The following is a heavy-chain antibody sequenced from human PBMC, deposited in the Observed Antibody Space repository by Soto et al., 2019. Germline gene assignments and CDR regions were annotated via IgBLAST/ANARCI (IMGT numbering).Heavy chain of an antibody. CDR1: GYTVTSYG. CDR3: ARDIYITMGRGVIKYSYDGMDV. CDR2: ISGFNGDT. J-gene: IGHJ6*02. V-gene: IGHV1-18*01. D-gene: IGHD3-10*01. Sequence: QVQLVQTEAEVKRPGASVKVSCKASGYTVTSYGVSWVRQAPGEGLEWMGWISGFNGDTNYAQRFQGRVTMTTDKSTNTAYMELRSLRSDDTAVYYCARDIYITMGRGVIKYSYDGMDVWGQGTTVTVSS.